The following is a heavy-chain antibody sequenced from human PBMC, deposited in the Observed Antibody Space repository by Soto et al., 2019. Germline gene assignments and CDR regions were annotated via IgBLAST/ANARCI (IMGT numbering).Heavy chain of an antibody. CDR3: ARSSTSAHYFAY. CDR1: GGSISSGGYY. J-gene: IGHJ4*02. D-gene: IGHD2-2*01. Sequence: QVQLQESGPGLVKPSQTLSLTCTVSGGSISSGGYYWSWIRQHPGKGLEWIGYIYYSGSTYYNPSLKSRVTISVATSKNPFSLKLSSVTAADTAVYYCARSSTSAHYFAYWGQGTLVTVSS. CDR2: IYYSGST. V-gene: IGHV4-31*03.